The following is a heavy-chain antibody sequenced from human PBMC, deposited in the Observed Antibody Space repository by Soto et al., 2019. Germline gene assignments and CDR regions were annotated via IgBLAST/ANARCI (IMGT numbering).Heavy chain of an antibody. CDR3: ARGDSSGYYFRY. J-gene: IGHJ4*02. CDR2: IYYSGST. CDR1: GGSISSYY. D-gene: IGHD3-22*01. V-gene: IGHV4-59*01. Sequence: QVQLQESGPGLVKPSETLSLTCTVSGGSISSYYWSWIRQPPGEGLEWIGYIYYSGSTNYNPSLKSGVTISVDTYKNQFALKLSSVTAADTAVYYCARGDSSGYYFRYWGQGTLVTVSS.